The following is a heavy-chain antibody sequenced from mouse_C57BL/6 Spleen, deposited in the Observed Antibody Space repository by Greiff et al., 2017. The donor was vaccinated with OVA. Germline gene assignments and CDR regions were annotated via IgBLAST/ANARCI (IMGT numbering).Heavy chain of an antibody. CDR2: IHPNSGST. D-gene: IGHD1-1*01. CDR1: GYTFTSYW. J-gene: IGHJ2*01. V-gene: IGHV1-64*01. Sequence: QVHVKQPGAELVKPGASVKLSCKASGYTFTSYWMHWVKQRPGQGLEWIGMIHPNSGSTNYNEKFKSKATLTVDKSSSTAYMQLSSLTSEDSAVYYCARSYYGSKYFDYWGQGTTLTVSS. CDR3: ARSYYGSKYFDY.